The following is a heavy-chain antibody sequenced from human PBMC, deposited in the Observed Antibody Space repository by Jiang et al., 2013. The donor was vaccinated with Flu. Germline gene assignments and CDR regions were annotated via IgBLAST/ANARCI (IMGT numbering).Heavy chain of an antibody. D-gene: IGHD2/OR15-2a*01. CDR3: ARLSIDSEYPANFDY. Sequence: SLKISCKDPGYSFTTYWIGWVRQMPGKGLEWLGVIYVGDSDARYSPSFQGQVSISVDRSINTAYLHWSSLKASDTAMYYCARLSIDSEYPANFDYWGQGTLVTVSS. CDR2: IYVGDSDA. V-gene: IGHV5-51*01. CDR1: GYSFTTYW. J-gene: IGHJ4*02.